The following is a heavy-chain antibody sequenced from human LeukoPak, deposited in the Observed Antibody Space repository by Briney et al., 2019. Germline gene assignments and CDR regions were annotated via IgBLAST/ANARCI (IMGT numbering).Heavy chain of an antibody. D-gene: IGHD3-3*01. CDR2: IHHSGRT. CDR1: GYSISSDYY. Sequence: SETLSLTCTVSGYSISSDYYWAWIRQPPGKGLEWIGSIHHSGRTYYNPSLKSRVTISVDTSKNQFSLKLSSVTAADTAVYYCARDHLANLASRLFDPWGQGTLVTVSS. J-gene: IGHJ5*02. V-gene: IGHV4-38-2*02. CDR3: ARDHLANLASRLFDP.